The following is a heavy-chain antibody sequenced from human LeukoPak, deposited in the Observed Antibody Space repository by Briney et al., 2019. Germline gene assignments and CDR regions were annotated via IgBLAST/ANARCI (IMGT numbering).Heavy chain of an antibody. CDR1: AGTFTIYA. CDR3: ARDRRRYDYYYYYMDV. D-gene: IGHD1-14*01. V-gene: IGHV1-69*01. CDR2: IIPIFGTA. J-gene: IGHJ6*03. Sequence: SMKVSCKASAGTFTIYAISRVRQAPGQGLEWMGGIIPIFGTANYAQKFQGRVTITADESTSTAYMELSSLRSEDTAVYYCARDRRRYDYYYYYMDVWGKGTTVTVSS.